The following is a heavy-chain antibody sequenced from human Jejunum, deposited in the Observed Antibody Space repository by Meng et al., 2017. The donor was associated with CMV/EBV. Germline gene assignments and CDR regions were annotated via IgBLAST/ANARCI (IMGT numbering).Heavy chain of an antibody. V-gene: IGHV3-30*04. J-gene: IGHJ3*02. Sequence: AASGFTFSRDNMHWIRQAPGKGLEWVALVSHDGKNKYYGDSVKGRFTVSRDNSKNTLDLQMNSLRVVDTAMYYCARERQLELDAFDIWGQGTMVTVSS. D-gene: IGHD1-1*01. CDR1: GFTFSRDN. CDR2: VSHDGKNK. CDR3: ARERQLELDAFDI.